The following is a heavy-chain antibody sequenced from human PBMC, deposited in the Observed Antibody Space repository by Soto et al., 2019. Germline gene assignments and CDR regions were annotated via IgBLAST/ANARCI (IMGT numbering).Heavy chain of an antibody. Sequence: PGGSLRLSCAASGFTFSSYDMHWVRQGTGKGLEWVSAISSAGDTYYPGSVKGRFTISRENAKNSLYLQMNSLRAEDTAVYYCVRDMITMVRGDYYGMDVWGQGTTVTVSS. CDR2: ISSAGDT. V-gene: IGHV3-13*01. J-gene: IGHJ6*02. CDR1: GFTFSSYD. CDR3: VRDMITMVRGDYYGMDV. D-gene: IGHD3-10*01.